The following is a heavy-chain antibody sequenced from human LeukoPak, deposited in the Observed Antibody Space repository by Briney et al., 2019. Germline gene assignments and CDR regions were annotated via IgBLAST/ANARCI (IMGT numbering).Heavy chain of an antibody. D-gene: IGHD6-13*01. J-gene: IGHJ4*02. CDR1: GFTFSNYG. CDR3: AKLTSIAAAGILDY. CDR2: ISCDGSNK. Sequence: GGSLRLSCAASGFTFSNYGMHWVRQAPGKGLEWVAVISCDGSNKYYADSVKGRFTISRDNSKNTLYLQMNSLRAEDTAVYYCAKLTSIAAAGILDYWGQGTLVTVSS. V-gene: IGHV3-30*18.